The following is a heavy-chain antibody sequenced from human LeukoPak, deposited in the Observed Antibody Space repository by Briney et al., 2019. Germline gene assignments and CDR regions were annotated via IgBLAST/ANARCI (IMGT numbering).Heavy chain of an antibody. CDR2: ISGSGGST. Sequence: GGSLRLSCAASGFTFSNAWMSWVRQAPGKGLEWVSAISGSGGSTYYADSVKGRFTISRDNSKNTLYLQMNSLRAEDTAVYYCAKVAGYCSGGSCYGDFDYWGQGTLVTVSS. J-gene: IGHJ4*02. CDR3: AKVAGYCSGGSCYGDFDY. CDR1: GFTFSNAW. V-gene: IGHV3-23*01. D-gene: IGHD2-15*01.